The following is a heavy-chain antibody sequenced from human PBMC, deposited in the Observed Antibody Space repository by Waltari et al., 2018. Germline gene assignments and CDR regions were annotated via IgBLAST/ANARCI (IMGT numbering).Heavy chain of an antibody. CDR2: INPNRGGT. CDR3: ARELTGYSSSWYDY. V-gene: IGHV1-2*06. D-gene: IGHD6-13*01. J-gene: IGHJ4*02. Sequence: QVQLVQSGAEVKKPGASVKVSCKASGYTFTGYYMHWVRQAPGQGREWMGRINPNRGGTKYAQKFQGRVTMTSDTSISTAYMELSRLRSDDTAVYYCARELTGYSSSWYDYWGQGTLVTVSS. CDR1: GYTFTGYY.